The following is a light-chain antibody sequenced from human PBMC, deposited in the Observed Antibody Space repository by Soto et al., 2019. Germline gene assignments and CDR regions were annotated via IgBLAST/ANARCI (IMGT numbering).Light chain of an antibody. CDR2: EVN. Sequence: QSVLTQPPSVSGSPGQSVTISCAGTSSDFSSYNRVSWYQPPPGTGPKLIIYEVNNRPSGVPDRFSGSKSGNTASLTISGLQAEDDAEYYCSLYTTDSTYVFGTGTKVTVL. CDR3: SLYTTDSTYV. V-gene: IGLV2-18*01. J-gene: IGLJ1*01. CDR1: SSDFSSYNR.